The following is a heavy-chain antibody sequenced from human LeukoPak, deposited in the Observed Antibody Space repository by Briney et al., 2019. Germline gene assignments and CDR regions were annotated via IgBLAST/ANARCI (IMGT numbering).Heavy chain of an antibody. D-gene: IGHD2-2*01. V-gene: IGHV1-3*01. CDR3: ARSGGDCSSTSCYAGWYNWFDP. Sequence: ASVKVSCKASGYTFTSYAMHWVRQAPGQRLEWMGWINAGNGNTKYSQKFQGRVTITRDTSASTAYMELSSLRSEDTAVYYWARSGGDCSSTSCYAGWYNWFDPWGQGTLVTVSS. CDR1: GYTFTSYA. J-gene: IGHJ5*02. CDR2: INAGNGNT.